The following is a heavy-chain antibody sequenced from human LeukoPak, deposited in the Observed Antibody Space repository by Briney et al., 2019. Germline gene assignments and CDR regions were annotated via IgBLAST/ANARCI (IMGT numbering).Heavy chain of an antibody. V-gene: IGHV4-59*08. CDR2: ISDIGSI. D-gene: IGHD3-3*01. CDR3: ARHSRFLEWLPNAYFDY. Sequence: SETLSLTCTVSGGSISSYYWSWIRQPPGKGLEWIAYISDIGSINYNPSLKSRVTISLDTSKNQFSLKLSSVTAADTAVYYCARHSRFLEWLPNAYFDYWGQGTLVTVSS. CDR1: GGSISSYY. J-gene: IGHJ4*02.